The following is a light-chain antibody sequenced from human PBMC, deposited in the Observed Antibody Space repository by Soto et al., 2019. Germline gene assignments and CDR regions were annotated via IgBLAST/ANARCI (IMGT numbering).Light chain of an antibody. CDR3: QQYNSYSSWT. V-gene: IGKV1-5*03. CDR1: RSISSW. J-gene: IGKJ1*01. Sequence: DIQMTQSPSTLSASVGDRVTITCRASRSISSWLAWYQQKPGKAPKLLIYKASSLESGVPSRFSGSGSGTEFTLTISSLQTDDFATYYCQQYNSYSSWTFGQGTKVDIK. CDR2: KAS.